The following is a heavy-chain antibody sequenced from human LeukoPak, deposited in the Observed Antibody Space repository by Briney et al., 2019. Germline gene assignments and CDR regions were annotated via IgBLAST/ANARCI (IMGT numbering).Heavy chain of an antibody. J-gene: IGHJ4*02. Sequence: ASVKVSCKASGGTFSSYAISWVRQAPGQGLEWMGGIIPIFGTANYAQKFQGRVTITADESTSIAYMELSSLRSEDTAVYYCATGYCSGGSCFDYWGQGTLVTVSS. CDR2: IIPIFGTA. CDR3: ATGYCSGGSCFDY. V-gene: IGHV1-69*13. CDR1: GGTFSSYA. D-gene: IGHD2-15*01.